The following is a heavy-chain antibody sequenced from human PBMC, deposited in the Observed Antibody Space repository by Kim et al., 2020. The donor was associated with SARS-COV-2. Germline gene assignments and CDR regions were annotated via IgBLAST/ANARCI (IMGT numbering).Heavy chain of an antibody. CDR3: ARSVNGFNAVGI. J-gene: IGHJ3*02. V-gene: IGHV3-11*01. CDR2: ISTRGESI. CDR1: GLSFSDSY. Sequence: GGSLRLSCAASGLSFSDSYMNWVRQAPGKGLEWLSFISTRGESIFYADSVEGRFTISRDNAKNSLYLQMNYLRDEDTAVYYCARSVNGFNAVGIWG. D-gene: IGHD2-2*01.